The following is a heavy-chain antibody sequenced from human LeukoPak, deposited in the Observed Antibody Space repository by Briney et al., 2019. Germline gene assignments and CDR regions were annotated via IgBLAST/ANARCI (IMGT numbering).Heavy chain of an antibody. CDR3: ARDGPANYDIGPRFDP. CDR1: GFTVSSNY. V-gene: IGHV3-66*01. CDR2: IYSGGST. J-gene: IGHJ5*02. D-gene: IGHD3-9*01. Sequence: GGSLRLSCAASGFTVSSNYMSWVRQAPGKGLEWVSVIYSGGSTYYADSVKGRFTISRDNSKNTLYLQMNSLRAEDTAVYYCARDGPANYDIGPRFDPWGQGTLVTVSS.